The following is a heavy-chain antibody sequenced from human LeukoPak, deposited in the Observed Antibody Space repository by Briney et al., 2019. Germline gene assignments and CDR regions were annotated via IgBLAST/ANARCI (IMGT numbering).Heavy chain of an antibody. CDR2: INPNSGGT. Sequence: ASVTVSCTASGYTFTGYYMHWVRQAPGQGLEWMGWINPNSGGTNYAQKFQGWVTMTRDTSISTAYMELSRLRSDDTAVYYCARGITPQPYYDSSGHDPLTAIAEYFQHWGQGTLVTVSS. J-gene: IGHJ1*01. V-gene: IGHV1-2*04. CDR3: ARGITPQPYYDSSGHDPLTAIAEYFQH. CDR1: GYTFTGYY. D-gene: IGHD3-22*01.